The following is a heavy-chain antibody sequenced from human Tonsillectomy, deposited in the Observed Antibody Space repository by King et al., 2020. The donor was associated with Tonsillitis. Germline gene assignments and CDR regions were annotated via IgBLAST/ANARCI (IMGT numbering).Heavy chain of an antibody. D-gene: IGHD6-13*01. V-gene: IGHV3-30*02. J-gene: IGHJ4*02. CDR3: AKDALPYSSSWYHVDY. CDR1: GFTFSSYA. Sequence: QLVQSGGGVVQPGGSLRLSCAASGFTFSSYAIHWVRQAPGKGLEWVAFIQYDGSNKYYADSVKGRFTISRDNSMNTLYLQMNSLRAEDTSVYYCAKDALPYSSSWYHVDYWGQGTLGTVSS. CDR2: IQYDGSNK.